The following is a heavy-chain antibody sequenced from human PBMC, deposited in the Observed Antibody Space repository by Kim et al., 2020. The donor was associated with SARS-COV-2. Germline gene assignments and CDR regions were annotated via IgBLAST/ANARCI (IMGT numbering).Heavy chain of an antibody. Sequence: ASVKVSCKASGYTFTSYAMHWVRQAPGQRLEWMGWINAGNGNTKYSQKFQGRVTITRDTSASTAYMELSSLRSEDTAVYYCARDLDWYYDILTGPGYWGQGTLVTVSS. CDR3: ARDLDWYYDILTGPGY. CDR1: GYTFTSYA. J-gene: IGHJ4*02. CDR2: INAGNGNT. D-gene: IGHD3-9*01. V-gene: IGHV1-3*01.